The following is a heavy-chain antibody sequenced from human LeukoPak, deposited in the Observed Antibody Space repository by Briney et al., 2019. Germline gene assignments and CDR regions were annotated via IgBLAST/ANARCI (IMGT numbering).Heavy chain of an antibody. CDR2: ISYNGNIV. D-gene: IGHD1-26*01. CDR1: GFPFSGYA. CDR3: AREEEGELPDY. J-gene: IGHJ4*02. V-gene: IGHV3-30*03. Sequence: SLRLSCAASGFPFSGYAMHWVRQAPGKGLEWVAIISYNGNIVHYADSVRGRFTVSRDNSKNTLYLQMNSLRTDDTARYFCAREEEGELPDYWGQGTLVAVSS.